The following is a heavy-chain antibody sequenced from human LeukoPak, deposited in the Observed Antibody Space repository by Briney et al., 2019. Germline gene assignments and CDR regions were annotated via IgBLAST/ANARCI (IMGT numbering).Heavy chain of an antibody. J-gene: IGHJ4*02. CDR2: IYSGGTT. CDR1: GFSVSSKY. D-gene: IGHD5-12*01. V-gene: IGHV3-53*01. CDR3: ARGTMVATAPDY. Sequence: GGSLRLSCAASGFSVSSKYMSWVRQAPGKGLEWVSVIYSGGTTYYAGAVKGRFTISRDNSKNTLYLQMNSLRAEDTAVYYCARGTMVATAPDYWGQGTLVTVSS.